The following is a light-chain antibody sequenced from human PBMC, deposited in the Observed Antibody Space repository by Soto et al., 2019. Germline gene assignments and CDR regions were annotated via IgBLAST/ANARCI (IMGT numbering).Light chain of an antibody. J-gene: IGLJ2*01. Sequence: QSVLTQPRSVSGSPGQSVTISCTGTSSDVGSYNYVSWYQQHPGRAPKLMIYDVSKRPSGVPDRFSGSKSGNTASLTISGLQAEDEADYYCCSYAATVGFGGGTKVTVL. CDR1: SSDVGSYNY. CDR3: CSYAATVG. V-gene: IGLV2-11*01. CDR2: DVS.